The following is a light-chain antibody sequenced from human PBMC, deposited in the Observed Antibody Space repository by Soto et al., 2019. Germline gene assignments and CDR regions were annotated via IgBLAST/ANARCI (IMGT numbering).Light chain of an antibody. Sequence: QLVLPQPPSASASLGASVTLTCTLSSGYSNYKVDWYQQRPGKGPRFVMRVGTGGIVGSKGDGIPDRFSVLGSGLNRYLTIKNIQEEDESDYHCGADHGRGSNCVVVFGGGTKLTVL. CDR1: SGYSNYK. V-gene: IGLV9-49*01. J-gene: IGLJ2*01. CDR2: VGTGGIVG. CDR3: GADHGRGSNCVVV.